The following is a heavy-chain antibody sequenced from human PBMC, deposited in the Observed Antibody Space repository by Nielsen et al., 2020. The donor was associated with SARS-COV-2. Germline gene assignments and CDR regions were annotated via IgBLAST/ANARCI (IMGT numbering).Heavy chain of an antibody. CDR3: AKRSGYGSGSILY. V-gene: IGHV3-23*01. CDR1: GFTFTSYA. J-gene: IGHJ4*02. D-gene: IGHD3-10*01. CDR2: ITASGDYT. Sequence: GGSLRLSCAASGFTFTSYAMAWVRQAPGKGLEWVSTITASGDYTYYADSVKGRFTVSRDISQNTLYLQMNSLRAEDTAVYYCAKRSGYGSGSILYWGREPWSPSPQ.